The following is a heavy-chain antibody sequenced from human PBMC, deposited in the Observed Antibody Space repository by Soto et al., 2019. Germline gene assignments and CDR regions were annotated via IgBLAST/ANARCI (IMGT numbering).Heavy chain of an antibody. D-gene: IGHD1-26*01. CDR3: ARAKGGASWFDP. V-gene: IGHV4-59*01. Sequence: PSETLSVTCTVSGGSISSYYWSWIRQPPGKGLEWIGYIYYSGSTNYNPSLKSRVTISVDTSKNQFSLKLSSVTAADTAVYYCARAKGGASWFDPWGQGTLVTVSS. CDR1: GGSISSYY. J-gene: IGHJ5*02. CDR2: IYYSGST.